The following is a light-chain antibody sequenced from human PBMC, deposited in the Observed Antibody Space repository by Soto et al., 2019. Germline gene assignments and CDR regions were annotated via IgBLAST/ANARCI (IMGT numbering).Light chain of an antibody. J-gene: IGLJ3*02. CDR2: NNN. Sequence: QSVLAQPPSASGTPGQRVTISCSGSSSNIGGNPVNWYQQLPGTAPKVLIYNNNQRPSGVPDRFSGSKSGTSASLAISGLQSEDEADYYCAAWHDSLNGPVFGGGTKVTV. V-gene: IGLV1-44*01. CDR3: AAWHDSLNGPV. CDR1: SSNIGGNP.